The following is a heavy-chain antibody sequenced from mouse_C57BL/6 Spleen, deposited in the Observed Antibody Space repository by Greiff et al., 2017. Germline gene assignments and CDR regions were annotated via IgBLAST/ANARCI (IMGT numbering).Heavy chain of an antibody. Sequence: VQLQESGPGLVAPSQSLSITCTVSGFSLTSYGVHWVRQPPGKGLEWLVVIWSDGSTTYNSALNSRLSISKDNSKSQVFLKMNSLQTDDTAMYYCSRHGSKDYAMDYWGQGTSVTVSS. CDR1: GFSLTSYG. J-gene: IGHJ4*01. CDR2: IWSDGST. CDR3: SRHGSKDYAMDY. V-gene: IGHV2-6-1*01.